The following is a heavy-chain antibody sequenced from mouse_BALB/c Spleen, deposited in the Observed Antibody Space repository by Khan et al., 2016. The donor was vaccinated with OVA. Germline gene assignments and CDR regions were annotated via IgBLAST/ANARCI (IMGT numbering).Heavy chain of an antibody. Sequence: VQLKESGPELVKPGASVKMSCKASGYTFTSYVMHWVKQKPGLGLEWIGYIYPFNDDTKYNEKFKGKATLTSDKSSSTAYMELSSLTAEESAVYYCAPVGNYYVSFAYWGQGTLVTVSA. CDR1: GYTFTSYV. D-gene: IGHD1-1*01. CDR2: IYPFNDDT. J-gene: IGHJ3*01. V-gene: IGHV1S136*01. CDR3: APVGNYYVSFAY.